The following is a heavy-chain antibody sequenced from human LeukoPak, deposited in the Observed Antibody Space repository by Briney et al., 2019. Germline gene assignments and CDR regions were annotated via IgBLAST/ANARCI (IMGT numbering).Heavy chain of an antibody. CDR1: GGSFSGYY. D-gene: IGHD5-24*01. Sequence: SETLSLTCAAYGGSFSGYYWSWIRQPPGKGLEWIGEINHSGSTSYNPSLKSRVTISVDTSKNQFSLKLSSVTAADTAVYYCARVMGWFDPWGQGTLVTVSS. J-gene: IGHJ5*02. CDR2: INHSGST. CDR3: ARVMGWFDP. V-gene: IGHV4-34*01.